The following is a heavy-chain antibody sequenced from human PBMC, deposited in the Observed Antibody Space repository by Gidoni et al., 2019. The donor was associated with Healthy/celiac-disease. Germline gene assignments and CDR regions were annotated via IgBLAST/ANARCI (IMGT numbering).Heavy chain of an antibody. Sequence: EVQLVESGGGLVQPGGSLRLSCAASGFTFSSYSMNWVRQAPGKGLEWVSYISSSSSTIYYADSVKGRFTISRDNAKNSLYLQMNSLRAEDTAVYYCARDRSYGYPYYFDYWGQGTLVTVSS. V-gene: IGHV3-48*01. CDR1: GFTFSSYS. D-gene: IGHD5-18*01. J-gene: IGHJ4*02. CDR3: ARDRSYGYPYYFDY. CDR2: ISSSSSTI.